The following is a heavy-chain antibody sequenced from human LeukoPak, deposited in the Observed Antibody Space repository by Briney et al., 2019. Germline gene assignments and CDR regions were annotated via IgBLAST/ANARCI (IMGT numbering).Heavy chain of an antibody. CDR1: GFTVSSNY. V-gene: IGHV3-66*02. CDR3: ASPRAGSITGTTLDY. J-gene: IGHJ4*02. D-gene: IGHD1-7*01. Sequence: GGSLRLSCAASGFTVSSNYMSRVRQAPGKGLEWVSVIYSGGSTYYADSVKGRFTISRDNSKNTLYLQMNSLRAEDTAVYYCASPRAGSITGTTLDYWGQGTLVTVSS. CDR2: IYSGGST.